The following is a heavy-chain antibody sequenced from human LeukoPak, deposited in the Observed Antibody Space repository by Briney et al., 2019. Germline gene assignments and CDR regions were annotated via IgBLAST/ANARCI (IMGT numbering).Heavy chain of an antibody. CDR3: AKALDSSGWLESSY. Sequence: GGSLRLSCAASGFTFSSYAMSWVRQAPGKGLEWVSAISGSGGSTYYADSVKGRFTISRDNPKNTLYLQMNSLRAEDTAVYYCAKALDSSGWLESSYWGQGTLVTVSS. V-gene: IGHV3-23*01. J-gene: IGHJ4*02. CDR2: ISGSGGST. CDR1: GFTFSSYA. D-gene: IGHD6-19*01.